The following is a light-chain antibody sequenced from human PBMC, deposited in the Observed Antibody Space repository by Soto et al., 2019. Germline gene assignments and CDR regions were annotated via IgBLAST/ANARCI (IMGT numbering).Light chain of an antibody. J-gene: IGKJ4*01. Sequence: EIVLTQSPVTLSLSPGERATLSCRASQSVGSYLIWYQQKPGQAPRLLIFDASTRATDIPDRFSGSGSGTDFTLTISSLEPEDFAVYYCQQRSGWLTFGGGTKVEIK. V-gene: IGKV3-11*01. CDR2: DAS. CDR3: QQRSGWLT. CDR1: QSVGSY.